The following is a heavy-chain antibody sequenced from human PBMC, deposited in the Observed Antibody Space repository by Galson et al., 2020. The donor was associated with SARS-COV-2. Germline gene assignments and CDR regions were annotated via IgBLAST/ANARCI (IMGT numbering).Heavy chain of an antibody. Sequence: SQTLSLTCGISGASVSSNSAAWNWIRQSPSRGLEWLGRTYYMSKWYNDYGESVKSRITFNPDTSKNQVSLQLTSVTPEDTAVYYCAREDLAGMSYVEYWGQGTLVTFS. D-gene: IGHD2-8*01. V-gene: IGHV6-1*01. CDR1: GASVSSNSAA. CDR3: AREDLAGMSYVEY. CDR2: TYYMSKWYN. J-gene: IGHJ4*02.